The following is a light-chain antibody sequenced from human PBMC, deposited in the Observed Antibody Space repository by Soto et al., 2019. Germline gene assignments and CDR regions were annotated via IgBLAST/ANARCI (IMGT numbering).Light chain of an antibody. CDR2: KAS. J-gene: IGKJ4*01. V-gene: IGKV1-5*03. CDR3: QQYNSYPFT. Sequence: DIQMTPSPSTLSASVGDRVTITCRASQSISSWLAWYQQKPGKAPKLLIYKASSLESGVPSRFSGSGSGTEFTLTISSLQPDDFATYYCQQYNSYPFTFGGGTKVEIK. CDR1: QSISSW.